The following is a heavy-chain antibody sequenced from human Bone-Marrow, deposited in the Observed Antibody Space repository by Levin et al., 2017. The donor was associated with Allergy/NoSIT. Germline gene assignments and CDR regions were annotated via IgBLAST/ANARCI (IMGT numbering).Heavy chain of an antibody. J-gene: IGHJ3*02. CDR1: GFTFTDYY. Sequence: GESLKISCKGSGFTFTDYYMSWIRLTPGKGLQWVSHISDGGDSAFYADSVKGRFTISRDNSENSLYLQMNNLRTEDTAIYYCTNAFQIWGQGTLVTVS. V-gene: IGHV3-11*01. CDR3: TNAFQI. CDR2: ISDGGDSA.